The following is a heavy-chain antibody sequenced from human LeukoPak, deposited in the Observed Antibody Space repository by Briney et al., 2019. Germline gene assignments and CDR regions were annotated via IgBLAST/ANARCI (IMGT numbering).Heavy chain of an antibody. CDR3: ARDLGSSGWYDNWFDP. V-gene: IGHV1-69*05. CDR2: IIPTFGTA. J-gene: IGHJ5*02. Sequence: ASVKVSCKASGGTFSSYAISWVRQAPGQGLEWMGGIIPTFGTANYAQKFQGRVTITTDESTSTAYMELSSLRSEDTAVYYCARDLGSSGWYDNWFDPWGQGTLVTVSS. D-gene: IGHD6-19*01. CDR1: GGTFSSYA.